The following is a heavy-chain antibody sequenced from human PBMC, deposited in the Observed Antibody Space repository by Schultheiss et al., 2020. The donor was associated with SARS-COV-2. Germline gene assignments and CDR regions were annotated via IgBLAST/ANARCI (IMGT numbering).Heavy chain of an antibody. V-gene: IGHV1-8*02. CDR1: GYTFTSYY. CDR3: ATDGLDYGSGSYSGW. CDR2: MNPNSGNT. J-gene: IGHJ4*02. Sequence: ASVKVSCKASGYTFTSYYMHWVRQAPGQGLEWMGWMNPNSGNTGYEQKFQGRVTMTEDTSTDTAYMELSSLRSEDTAVYYCATDGLDYGSGSYSGWWGQGTLVTVSS. D-gene: IGHD3-10*01.